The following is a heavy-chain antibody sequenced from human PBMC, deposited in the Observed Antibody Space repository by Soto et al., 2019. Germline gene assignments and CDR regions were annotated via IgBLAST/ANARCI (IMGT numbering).Heavy chain of an antibody. CDR1: GFAFSRHD. Sequence: EVHLVASGGGLIQPGGSLRLSCEASGFAFSRHDMHWVRQPTGRGLEWVSSIGIAGDTHYSGSVKGRFTLSRENAKNSLDLLMNSLRAGDTAVYYCVRGDDGVFDYWGQGILVTVSS. CDR3: VRGDDGVFDY. D-gene: IGHD4-17*01. J-gene: IGHJ4*02. CDR2: IGIAGDT. V-gene: IGHV3-13*01.